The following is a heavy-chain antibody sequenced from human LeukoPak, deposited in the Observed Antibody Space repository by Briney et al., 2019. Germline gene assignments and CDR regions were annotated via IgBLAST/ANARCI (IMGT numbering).Heavy chain of an antibody. CDR2: IYYSGST. CDR3: ARHWSVYAFDI. V-gene: IGHV4-59*08. CDR1: GGSISSYY. J-gene: IGHJ3*02. Sequence: SETLSLTCTVSGGSISSYYWNWIRQPPGMGLEWIGYIYYSGSTNYNPSLKSRVTISVDTSKNQFSLKLSSVTAADTAVYYCARHWSVYAFDIWGQGTMVTVSS.